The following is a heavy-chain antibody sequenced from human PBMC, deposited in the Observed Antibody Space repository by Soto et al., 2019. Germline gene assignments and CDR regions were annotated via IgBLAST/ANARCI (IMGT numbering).Heavy chain of an antibody. Sequence: GGSLRLSCAASGFTFSSYSMNWVRQAPGKGLEWVSYISSSSSTIYYADSVKGRFTISRDNAKNSLYLQMNSLRAEDTAVYYCARHPERIAQIGWFEPWGQGTLVTVS. V-gene: IGHV3-48*01. CDR3: ARHPERIAQIGWFEP. J-gene: IGHJ5*02. CDR2: ISSSSSTI. D-gene: IGHD6-13*01. CDR1: GFTFSSYS.